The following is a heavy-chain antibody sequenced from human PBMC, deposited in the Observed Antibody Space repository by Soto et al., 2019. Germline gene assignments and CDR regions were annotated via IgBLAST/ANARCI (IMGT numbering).Heavy chain of an antibody. V-gene: IGHV3-23*01. D-gene: IGHD6-19*01. CDR1: GFTFSSYA. J-gene: IGHJ4*02. CDR3: AKDRGSGWPYYFDF. CDR2: LSGSGGTT. Sequence: EVQLLESGGGLVQPGGSLRLSCAASGFTFSSYAMSWVRQAPGKGLEWVSALSGSGGTTYNADSVKGRFTISRDNSKNTLYLQMNSLRDEDTAVYYCAKDRGSGWPYYFDFWGQGTLVTVSA.